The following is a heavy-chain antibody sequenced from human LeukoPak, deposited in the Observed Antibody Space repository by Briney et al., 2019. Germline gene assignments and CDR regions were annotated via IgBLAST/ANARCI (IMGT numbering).Heavy chain of an antibody. Sequence: GGSLRLSCAASGFTFSSYSMNWVRQAPGKGLEWVSSISSSSYIYYADSVKGRFTISRDNAKNSLYLQMNSLRAEDTAVYYCARAFYYDSSGYSYWGQGTLVTVSS. CDR1: GFTFSSYS. CDR2: ISSSSYI. CDR3: ARAFYYDSSGYSY. V-gene: IGHV3-21*01. D-gene: IGHD3-22*01. J-gene: IGHJ4*02.